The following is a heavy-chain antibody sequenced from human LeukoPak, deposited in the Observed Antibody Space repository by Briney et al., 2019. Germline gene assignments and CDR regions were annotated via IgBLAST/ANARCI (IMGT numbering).Heavy chain of an antibody. CDR1: GFTFSSYW. J-gene: IGHJ4*02. Sequence: SGGSLRLSCAASGFTFSSYWMHCVRQAPGKGLEWVSLIYSGGDTHYADSVKGRFTISRDKSKNTLYLQMNSLRVEDTAVYYCARDPPAVAINTYGWGQGTLVTVSS. D-gene: IGHD5-24*01. CDR2: IYSGGDT. CDR3: ARDPPAVAINTYG. V-gene: IGHV3-66*01.